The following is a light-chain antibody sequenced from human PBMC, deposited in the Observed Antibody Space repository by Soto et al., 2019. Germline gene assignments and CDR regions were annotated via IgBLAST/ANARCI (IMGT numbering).Light chain of an antibody. CDR3: QQYNNWPWT. V-gene: IGKV3D-15*01. J-gene: IGKJ1*01. Sequence: EILLTQSPGTLSLSPGERATLSCRASQSVSSYSLAWYQKKPGQAPRLLIYGASSRAAGIPDRFSGSGSGTEFTLTISSLQSEDFAVYYCQQYNNWPWTFGQGTKVDIK. CDR1: QSVSSY. CDR2: GAS.